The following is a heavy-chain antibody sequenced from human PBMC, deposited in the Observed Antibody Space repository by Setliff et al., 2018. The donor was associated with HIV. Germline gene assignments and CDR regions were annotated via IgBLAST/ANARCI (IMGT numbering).Heavy chain of an antibody. CDR1: GYTLIELS. J-gene: IGHJ4*02. D-gene: IGHD3-22*01. CDR2: FDPEERDT. CDR3: AADYYDSSGFYVWLGF. Sequence: ASVKVSCKVSGYTLIELSIHWVRQAPGKGLEWLGGFDPEERDTNYAQKFQGRFTMTEDTSTDTAYMELSRLRSEDTAVYFCAADYYDSSGFYVWLGFWGQGTLVTVSS. V-gene: IGHV1-24*01.